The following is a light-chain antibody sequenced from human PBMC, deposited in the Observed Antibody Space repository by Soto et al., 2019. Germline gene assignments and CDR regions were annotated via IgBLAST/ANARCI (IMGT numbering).Light chain of an antibody. CDR2: GVS. CDR1: SRDVGGYNF. J-gene: IGLJ1*01. V-gene: IGLV2-11*02. CDR3: CSYAGGPEV. Sequence: QSALTQPRSVSGSPGQSVTISCSGTSRDVGGYNFVPWYQQKPGKAPKLIIYGVSRWPSGVPNRFSGSTSGNMASLTISGLQAEDECDYYCCSYAGGPEVFGTGTKLTVL.